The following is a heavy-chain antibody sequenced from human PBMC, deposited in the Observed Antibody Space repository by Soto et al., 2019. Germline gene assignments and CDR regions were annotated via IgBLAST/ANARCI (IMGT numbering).Heavy chain of an antibody. CDR2: ISYDGNNR. CDR3: ARDRLRAGAGTRGFLDS. V-gene: IGHV3-30*03. J-gene: IGHJ4*02. D-gene: IGHD6-19*01. Sequence: QVQLVESGGGVVQPGMSLRLSCAASGYIFSDYGMHWVRHAPGKGLEWVALISYDGNNRHYPESVKGRFTISRDNSKNTLYVTMTSLRAEATAMYYCARDRLRAGAGTRGFLDSWGPGALVTVSS. CDR1: GYIFSDYG.